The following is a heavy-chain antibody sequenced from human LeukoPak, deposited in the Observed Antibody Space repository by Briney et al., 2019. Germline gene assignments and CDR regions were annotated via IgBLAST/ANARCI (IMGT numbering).Heavy chain of an antibody. D-gene: IGHD3-9*01. Sequence: SQTLSLTCAISGDSVSSNSAAWNWIRQSPSRGLEWLGRTYFRSTWYNEYAVSVESRISINPDTSKNQFSLQLNSVTPEDTAVYYCARGDTFDYWGQGTLVTVSS. CDR3: ARGDTFDY. J-gene: IGHJ4*02. CDR2: TYFRSTWYN. V-gene: IGHV6-1*01. CDR1: GDSVSSNSAA.